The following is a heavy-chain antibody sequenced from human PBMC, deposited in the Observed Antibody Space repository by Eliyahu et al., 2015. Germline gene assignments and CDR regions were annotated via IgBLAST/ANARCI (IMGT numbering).Heavy chain of an antibody. CDR3: ARGRYYYGSGPKPGWFDP. D-gene: IGHD3-10*01. CDR2: INHSGST. Sequence: QVQLQQWGAGLLKPSETLSLTCAVYGGSFSGYYWSWIRQPPGKGLEWIGEINHSGSTNYNPSLKSRVTISVDTSKNQFSLKLSSVTAADTAVYYCARGRYYYGSGPKPGWFDPWGQGTLVTVSS. J-gene: IGHJ5*02. V-gene: IGHV4-34*01. CDR1: GGSFSGYY.